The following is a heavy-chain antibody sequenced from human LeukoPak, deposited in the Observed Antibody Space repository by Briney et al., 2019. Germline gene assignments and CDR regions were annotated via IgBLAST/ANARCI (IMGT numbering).Heavy chain of an antibody. Sequence: GGSLRLSCAASGFTFSSYAMSWVRQAPGKGLEWVSSISSSSSYIYYADSVKGRFTISRDNSKNTLYLQMNSLRAEDTAVYYCAELGITMIGGVWGKGTTVTISS. CDR3: AELGITMIGGV. V-gene: IGHV3-23*01. CDR2: ISSSSSYI. D-gene: IGHD3-10*02. J-gene: IGHJ6*04. CDR1: GFTFSSYA.